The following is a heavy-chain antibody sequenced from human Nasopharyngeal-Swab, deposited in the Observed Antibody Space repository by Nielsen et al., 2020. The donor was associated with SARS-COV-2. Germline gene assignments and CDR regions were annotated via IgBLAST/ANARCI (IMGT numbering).Heavy chain of an antibody. V-gene: IGHV3-53*01. Sequence: WIRQPPGKGLEWVSVIYSGGSTYYADSVKGRFTISRDNSKNTLYLQMNSLRAEDTAVYYCARDQYGDYGDYWGQGILVTVSS. D-gene: IGHD4-17*01. J-gene: IGHJ4*02. CDR2: IYSGGST. CDR3: ARDQYGDYGDY.